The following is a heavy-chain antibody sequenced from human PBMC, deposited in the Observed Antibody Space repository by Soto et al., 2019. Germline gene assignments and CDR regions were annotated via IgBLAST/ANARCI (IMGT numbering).Heavy chain of an antibody. V-gene: IGHV4-30-4*01. CDR2: IYYSGST. D-gene: IGHD2-21*02. Sequence: SETLSLTCTVSGGSIISGGYYWSWIRQPPGKGLEWIGYIYYSGSTYYNPSLKSRVTISVDTSKNQFSLKLSSVTAADTAVYYCASLILCGGDCYRTENFDYWGQGTLVTVSS. CDR1: GGSIISGGYY. CDR3: ASLILCGGDCYRTENFDY. J-gene: IGHJ4*02.